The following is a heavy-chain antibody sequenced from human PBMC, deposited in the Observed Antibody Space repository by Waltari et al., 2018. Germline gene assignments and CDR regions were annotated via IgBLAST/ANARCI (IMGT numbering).Heavy chain of an antibody. V-gene: IGHV4-59*08. D-gene: IGHD2-21*01. CDR1: GGSMTNYY. J-gene: IGHJ4*02. CDR3: ARRDSFTDF. CDR2: LYYSGST. Sequence: QVQLQESGPGLVKPSETLSLICTVSGGSMTNYYWGWVWQPPGRGLEWIGDLYYSGSTYSAGSSAYNPRLKSPVTISLNTPRDQFSLELRSVTAADTAVYYCARRDSFTDFWGQGTLVIVSS.